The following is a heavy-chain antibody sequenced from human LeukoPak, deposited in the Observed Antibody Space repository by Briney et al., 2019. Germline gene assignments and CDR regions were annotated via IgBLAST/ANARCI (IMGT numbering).Heavy chain of an antibody. Sequence: PGGSLRLSCAASGCTFSDYSMNWVRQAPGGWVEWISCIGIDSGNTNYADSVKGRFTISGDKAKNSLYLQTNSLRVEDTAVYYCARAYKYAFDNWGQGTLVTVSS. CDR2: IGIDSGNT. CDR1: GCTFSDYS. D-gene: IGHD5-24*01. CDR3: ARAYKYAFDN. V-gene: IGHV3-48*01. J-gene: IGHJ4*02.